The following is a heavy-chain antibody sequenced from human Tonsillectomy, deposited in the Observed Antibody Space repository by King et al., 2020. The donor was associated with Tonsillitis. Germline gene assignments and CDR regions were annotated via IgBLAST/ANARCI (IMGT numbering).Heavy chain of an antibody. Sequence: QVQLQQWGAGLLKPSETLSLTCAVYVGSFSGYYWSWIRQPPGKGLEWIGEINPSGSTNYSPSLKSLVTISVDTSKNQFSLKLSSVTAAATAVYYCARLLSRWGGYSYSLGWFDPWGQGTLVTVSS. CDR1: VGSFSGYY. CDR3: ARLLSRWGGYSYSLGWFDP. D-gene: IGHD5-18*01. J-gene: IGHJ5*02. CDR2: INPSGST. V-gene: IGHV4-34*01.